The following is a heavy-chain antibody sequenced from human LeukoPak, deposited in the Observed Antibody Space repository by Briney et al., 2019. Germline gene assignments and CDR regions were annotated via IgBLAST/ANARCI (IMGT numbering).Heavy chain of an antibody. CDR1: GFTFSSYS. CDR2: ISSSSGYI. CDR3: ARDGEWLRPNDY. Sequence: PGGSLRLSCAASGFTFSSYSMNWVRQAPGKGLEWVSSISSSSGYIYSADSVKGRFTISRDNAKNSLYLQMNSLRAGDTAVYYCARDGEWLRPNDYWGQGTLVTVSS. V-gene: IGHV3-21*01. D-gene: IGHD3-3*01. J-gene: IGHJ4*02.